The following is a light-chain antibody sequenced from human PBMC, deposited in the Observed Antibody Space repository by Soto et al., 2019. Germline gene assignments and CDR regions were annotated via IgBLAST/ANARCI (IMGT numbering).Light chain of an antibody. V-gene: IGKV3-15*01. J-gene: IGKJ1*01. Sequence: EILMTQSPATLSASPGERATLSCRASQSVSSNLAWYQQKPGQAPRLLFYGASTRATGIPARFSGSGSGTEFTLTISSLQSEDFAVYYCQQYNNWPRTFGQGTKVEIK. CDR2: GAS. CDR3: QQYNNWPRT. CDR1: QSVSSN.